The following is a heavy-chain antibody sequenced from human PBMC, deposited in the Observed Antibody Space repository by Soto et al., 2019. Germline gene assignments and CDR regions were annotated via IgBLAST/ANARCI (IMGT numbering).Heavy chain of an antibody. V-gene: IGHV2-26*01. J-gene: IGHJ4*02. CDR2: IFSNDAK. D-gene: IGHD5-18*01. CDR3: ARIRWIREYYFDY. CDR1: GFSLSNTRMG. Sequence: QVTLKESGPVLVKPTETLTLTCTVSGFSLSNTRMGVSWIRQPPGKALEWLAHIFSNDAKSYSTALKSRLTISKDTSKSQVVLTVTNMDPVDTATYYCARIRWIREYYFDYWGQGTLVAVSS.